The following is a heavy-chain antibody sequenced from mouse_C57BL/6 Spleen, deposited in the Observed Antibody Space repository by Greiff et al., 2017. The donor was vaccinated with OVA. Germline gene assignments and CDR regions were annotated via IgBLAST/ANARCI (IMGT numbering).Heavy chain of an antibody. J-gene: IGHJ3*01. CDR3: ARSEAWFAY. CDR1: GYTFTRYW. V-gene: IGHV1-59*01. CDR2: IDPSDSYT. Sequence: QVQLQQPGAELVRPGTSVKLSCKASGYTFTRYWMHWVKQRPGQGLEWIGVIDPSDSYTNYNQKFKGKATLTVDTSSSTAYMQLSSLTSEDAAVYYCARSEAWFAYWGQGTLVTVSA.